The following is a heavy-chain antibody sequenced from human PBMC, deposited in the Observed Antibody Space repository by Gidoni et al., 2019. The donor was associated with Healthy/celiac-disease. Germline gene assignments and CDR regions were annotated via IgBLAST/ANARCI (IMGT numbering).Heavy chain of an antibody. V-gene: IGHV3-30-3*01. CDR3: ARDPEAIKATYIHLDY. CDR1: GFTFSSYA. CDR2: ISYDGSNK. Sequence: QVQLVESGGGVVQPGRSLRLSCAASGFTFSSYAMHWVRQAPGKGLEWVAVISYDGSNKYYADSVKGRFTISRDNSKNTLYLQMNSLRAEDTAVYYCARDPEAIKATYIHLDYWGQGTLVTVSS. J-gene: IGHJ4*02. D-gene: IGHD2-15*01.